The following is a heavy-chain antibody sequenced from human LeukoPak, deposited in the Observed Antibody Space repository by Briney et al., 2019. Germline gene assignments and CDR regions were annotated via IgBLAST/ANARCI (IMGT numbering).Heavy chain of an antibody. CDR1: GFTFSGSA. CDR3: VGLLSDYYYYYMDV. V-gene: IGHV3-73*01. CDR2: IRSKANSYAT. J-gene: IGHJ6*03. D-gene: IGHD2-2*01. Sequence: GGSLRVSCAASGFTFSGSAMHWVRQASGKGVEWVGRIRSKANSYATAYAASVKGRFTISRDDSKNTASLQMHSLKTEDTAVYYCVGLLSDYYYYYMDVWGKGTTVTVSS.